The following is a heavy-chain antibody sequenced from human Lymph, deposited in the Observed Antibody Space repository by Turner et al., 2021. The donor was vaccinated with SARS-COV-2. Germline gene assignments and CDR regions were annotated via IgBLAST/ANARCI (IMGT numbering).Heavy chain of an antibody. D-gene: IGHD3-10*01. J-gene: IGHJ6*02. CDR2: IIPILRRA. CDR3: ARVVGGFGELGYYYYYGMDV. Sequence: QVQLVQSGAEVKKPGSSVKVSCKASGGTFSSYAISWARQAPGQGLEGMGGIIPILRRATYEQKFQGRVTITADKSTSTAYMELSSLRSEDTAVFYCARVVGGFGELGYYYYYGMDVWGQGTTVTVSS. CDR1: GGTFSSYA. V-gene: IGHV1-69*10.